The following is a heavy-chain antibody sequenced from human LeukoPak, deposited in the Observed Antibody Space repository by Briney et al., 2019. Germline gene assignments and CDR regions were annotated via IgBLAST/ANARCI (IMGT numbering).Heavy chain of an antibody. V-gene: IGHV4-39*01. D-gene: IGHD2-2*01. CDR3: ARRQKDIVVVPAARSHWSDP. Sequence: SETLSFTCTVSGGSISSSSYYWGWIRQPPWKGLEWIGSIYYSGSTYYNPSLKSRVTISVDTSKNQFSLKLSSVTAADTAVYYCARRQKDIVVVPAARSHWSDPWGQGTLVTVSS. J-gene: IGHJ5*02. CDR2: IYYSGST. CDR1: GGSISSSSYY.